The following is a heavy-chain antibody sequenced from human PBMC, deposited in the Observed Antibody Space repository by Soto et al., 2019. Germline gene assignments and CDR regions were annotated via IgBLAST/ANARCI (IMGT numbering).Heavy chain of an antibody. CDR3: ASFLVGATARNDFDS. D-gene: IGHD2-8*02. CDR2: IYSNGGT. CDR1: GGSIKSNDYF. Sequence: LQLQESGPGVVKPSETLSLACSVSGGSIKSNDYFWGWVRQPPGKGLEWLASIYSNGGTYDSPYLKSRATVSIDTSKNQFFLTVRSVTAADTAVYYCASFLVGATARNDFDSWGLGTLVTISS. V-gene: IGHV4-39*01. J-gene: IGHJ4*02.